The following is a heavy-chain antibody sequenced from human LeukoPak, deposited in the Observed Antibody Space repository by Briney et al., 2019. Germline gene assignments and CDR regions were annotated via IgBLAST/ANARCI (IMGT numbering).Heavy chain of an antibody. CDR1: GFTFSTYW. J-gene: IGHJ4*02. D-gene: IGHD3/OR15-3a*01. V-gene: IGHV3-7*01. CDR3: ARVDDFWTGYYDY. Sequence: PGGPLRLSCEASGFTFSTYWMSWVRQAPGKGLEWVANIKQDGSVKYYVDSVKGRFTISRDNAKNSLYLQMSSLRAEDTAVFYCARVDDFWTGYYDYWGQGTLVTVSS. CDR2: IKQDGSVK.